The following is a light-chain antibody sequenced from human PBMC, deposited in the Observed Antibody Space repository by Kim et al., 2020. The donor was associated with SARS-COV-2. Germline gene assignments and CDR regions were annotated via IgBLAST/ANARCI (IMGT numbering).Light chain of an antibody. CDR3: NSRDSSGNLV. Sequence: SSELTQDPAVSVALGQTVRITCQGDSLRSYYASWYQQKPGQAPVLVIYGKNNRPSGIPDRFSGSSSGNTASLTITGAQAEDEAGYYCNSRDSSGNLVFGGGTQLTVL. J-gene: IGLJ2*01. V-gene: IGLV3-19*01. CDR2: GKN. CDR1: SLRSYY.